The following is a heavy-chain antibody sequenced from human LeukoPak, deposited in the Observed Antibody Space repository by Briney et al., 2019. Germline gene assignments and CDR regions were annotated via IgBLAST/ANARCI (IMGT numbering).Heavy chain of an antibody. CDR3: ARGASPIDY. D-gene: IGHD2-2*01. J-gene: IGHJ4*02. V-gene: IGHV4-4*07. CDR2: IYTSGST. Sequence: PSETLSLTCTVSGGSISNYYWSWIRQPAGKGLEWIGRIYTSGSTNYNPSLKSRVTMSVDTSKNQFSLKLNSLTVADMAVYYCARGASPIDYWGQGTLVTVSS. CDR1: GGSISNYY.